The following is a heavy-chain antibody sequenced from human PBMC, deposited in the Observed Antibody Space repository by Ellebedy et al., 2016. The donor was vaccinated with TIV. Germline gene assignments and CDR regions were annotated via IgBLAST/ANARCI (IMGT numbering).Heavy chain of an antibody. J-gene: IGHJ4*02. V-gene: IGHV4-38-2*02. D-gene: IGHD5-18*01. CDR2: IYHGGNT. CDR1: GYSISSGYY. Sequence: MPGGSLRLSCTVSGYSISSGYYWGWIRQPPGKGLLWVGSIYHGGNTFYNPSLKSRVTISVDTSKNQFSLKLTSVTAADTAVYYCARDRRGYTHGPTGGHDSWGQGTLVTVSS. CDR3: ARDRRGYTHGPTGGHDS.